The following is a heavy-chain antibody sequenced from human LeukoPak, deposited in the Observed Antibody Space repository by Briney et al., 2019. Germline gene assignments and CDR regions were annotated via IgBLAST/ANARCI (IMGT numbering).Heavy chain of an antibody. V-gene: IGHV1-2*02. D-gene: IGHD3-10*01. CDR1: GYTFTGYY. Sequence: GASVKVSCKASGYTFTGYYMHWVRQAPGQGLEWMGWINPNSGGTNYAQKFQGRVTMTRDTSISTAYMELSRLRSDDTAVYYCARAAVRGVISNNWFDPWGQGTLVTVSS. CDR3: ARAAVRGVISNNWFDP. CDR2: INPNSGGT. J-gene: IGHJ5*02.